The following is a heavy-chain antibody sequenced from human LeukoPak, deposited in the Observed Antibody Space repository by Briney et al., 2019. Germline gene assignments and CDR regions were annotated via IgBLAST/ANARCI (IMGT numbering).Heavy chain of an antibody. Sequence: GGSLRLSCAAFGFTFNSYSMNWVRQAPGKGLEWVSSISSSSSYIYYADSVKGRFTISRDNAKNSLYLQMNSLRAEDTAVYYCARFGGTVTSYYWYFDLWGRGTLVTVSS. V-gene: IGHV3-21*01. J-gene: IGHJ2*01. CDR1: GFTFNSYS. CDR3: ARFGGTVTSYYWYFDL. CDR2: ISSSSSYI. D-gene: IGHD4-17*01.